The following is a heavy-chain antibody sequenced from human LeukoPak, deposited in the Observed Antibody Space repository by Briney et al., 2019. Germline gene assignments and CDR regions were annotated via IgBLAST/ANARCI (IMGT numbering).Heavy chain of an antibody. CDR1: GYTFTGYY. V-gene: IGHV1-2*02. J-gene: IGHJ6*02. CDR3: ARDLYYDDSSVEHYYYYYGMDV. Sequence: GASVKVSCKASGYTFTGYYMYWVRQAPGQGLEWMGWINPNSGGTNYARKFQGRVTMTTDTSISTAYMELSRLRSDDTAVYYCARDLYYDDSSVEHYYYYYGMDVWGQGTTVTVSS. CDR2: INPNSGGT. D-gene: IGHD3-22*01.